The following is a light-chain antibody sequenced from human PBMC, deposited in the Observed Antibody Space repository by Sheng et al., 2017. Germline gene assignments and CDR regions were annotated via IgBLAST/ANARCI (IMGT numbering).Light chain of an antibody. V-gene: IGLV2-14*03. CDR3: SSYTTSGTRV. CDR1: SDDVGNFNF. Sequence: QSALTQPASVSGSPGQSITISCTGTSDDVGNFNFVSWYQQHPGEAPKLIIFDVTNRPSGVSNRFSGSKSGNTASLTISGLQAEDEADYYCSSYTTSGTRVFGGVTQLTVL. J-gene: IGLJ3*02. CDR2: DVT.